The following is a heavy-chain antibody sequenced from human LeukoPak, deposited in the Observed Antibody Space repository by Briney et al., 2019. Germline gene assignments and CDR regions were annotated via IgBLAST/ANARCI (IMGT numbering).Heavy chain of an antibody. CDR1: GYTFTNYA. D-gene: IGHD1-1*01. V-gene: IGHV1-3*01. J-gene: IGHJ3*02. CDR2: INAGNGNT. Sequence: GASVKVSCKASGYTFTNYAIHWVRQAPGQRLEWMGWINAGNGNTKYSQKLQGRVTFTRDTSASTAYMELSSLSSEDTAVYYCARHNDRTRGAFDIWGQGTMVTVSS. CDR3: ARHNDRTRGAFDI.